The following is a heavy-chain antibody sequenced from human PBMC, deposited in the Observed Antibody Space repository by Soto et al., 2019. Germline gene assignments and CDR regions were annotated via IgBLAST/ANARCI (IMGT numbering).Heavy chain of an antibody. V-gene: IGHV4-34*01. CDR2: INHSGST. J-gene: IGHJ6*03. D-gene: IGHD2-8*01. CDR1: GGSFSGYY. CDR3: ARVGLLMVYANQEYYYYYYMDV. Sequence: PSETLSLTCAVYGGSFSGYYWSWIRQPPGKGLEWIGEINHSGSTNYNPSLKSRVTISVDTSKNQFSLKLSSVTAADTAVYYCARVGLLMVYANQEYYYYYYMDVWGKGTTVTVSS.